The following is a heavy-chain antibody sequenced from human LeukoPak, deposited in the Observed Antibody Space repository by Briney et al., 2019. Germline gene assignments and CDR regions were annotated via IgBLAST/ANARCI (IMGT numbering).Heavy chain of an antibody. J-gene: IGHJ2*01. CDR1: GFTFSNYG. CDR2: ISGSGGRT. V-gene: IGHV3-23*01. Sequence: GGSLRLSCAASGFTFSNYGMSWVRQAPGKGLEWVSAISGSGGRTDYADSVKGRFTISRDNSKNTLYLQMNSLRVEDTAVYYRAKPPSPAQYWYFDLWGRGTLVTVSS. CDR3: AKPPSPAQYWYFDL.